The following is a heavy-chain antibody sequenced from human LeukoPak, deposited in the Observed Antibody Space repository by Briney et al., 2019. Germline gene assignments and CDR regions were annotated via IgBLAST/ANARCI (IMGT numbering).Heavy chain of an antibody. D-gene: IGHD6-19*01. J-gene: IGHJ4*02. Sequence: PGRSLRLSCAASGFTFSNYGIHWVRQAPGKGLEWVAVIWYDGSDKNYADSVQGRFTISRDNSKNTLYLQMNSLRAEDTAVYYCARERTYSTGWYGEFDYWGQGTLVTVSS. CDR2: IWYDGSDK. CDR1: GFTFSNYG. V-gene: IGHV3-33*01. CDR3: ARERTYSTGWYGEFDY.